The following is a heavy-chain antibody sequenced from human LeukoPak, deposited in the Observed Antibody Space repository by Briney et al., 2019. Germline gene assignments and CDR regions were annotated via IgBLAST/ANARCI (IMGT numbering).Heavy chain of an antibody. CDR3: VKDLGRYRNNCFDY. V-gene: IGHV3-23*01. Sequence: GGSLRLSCAASGFTFSSYAMSWVRQAPEKGLEWVSTISGSGGGTYYADSVKGRSTISRDDSKNTLYLQMDSLRAEDTAVYYCVKDLGRYRNNCFDYWGQGTLVTVSS. J-gene: IGHJ4*02. CDR2: ISGSGGGT. CDR1: GFTFSSYA. D-gene: IGHD1-26*01.